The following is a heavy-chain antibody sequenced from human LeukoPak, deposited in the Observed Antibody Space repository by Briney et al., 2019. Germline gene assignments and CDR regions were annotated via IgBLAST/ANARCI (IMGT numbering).Heavy chain of an antibody. CDR2: INPNSGGR. Sequence: ASVKVSCKASGYTFTGYYMHWVRQAPGQGLEWMGWINPNSGGRNYAQKFQGRVTMTRDTSISTAYMELSRLRSDDTAVYYCAGEGIWFGESPDYWGQGTLVTVSS. D-gene: IGHD3-10*01. J-gene: IGHJ4*02. CDR1: GYTFTGYY. V-gene: IGHV1-2*02. CDR3: AGEGIWFGESPDY.